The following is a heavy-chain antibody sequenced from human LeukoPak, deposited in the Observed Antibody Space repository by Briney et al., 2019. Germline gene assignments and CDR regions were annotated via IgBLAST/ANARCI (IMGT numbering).Heavy chain of an antibody. D-gene: IGHD3-9*01. CDR3: ARQKYYDILTATNYYFDY. Sequence: PGGSLRLSCAASGFTFSSYSMNWVRQAPGKGLEWVSSISSSSSYIYYADSVKGRFTISRDNAKNSLYLQMNSLRAEDTAVYYCARQKYYDILTATNYYFDYWGKGTLVTVSS. J-gene: IGHJ4*02. CDR2: ISSSSSYI. CDR1: GFTFSSYS. V-gene: IGHV3-21*01.